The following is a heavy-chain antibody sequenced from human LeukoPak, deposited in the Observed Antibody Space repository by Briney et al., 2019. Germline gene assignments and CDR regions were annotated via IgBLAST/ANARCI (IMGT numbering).Heavy chain of an antibody. V-gene: IGHV1-69*05. D-gene: IGHD5-18*01. CDR2: IIPIFGTA. CDR1: GGTFSSYA. J-gene: IGHJ4*02. Sequence: ASVKVSCKASGGTFSSYAISWVRQAPGQGLEWMGGIIPIFGTANYAQKFQGRVTITTDESTSTAYMELSSLRSEDTAVYYCARVGLHGYSYGHENGHYFDYWGQGTLVSVSS. CDR3: ARVGLHGYSYGHENGHYFDY.